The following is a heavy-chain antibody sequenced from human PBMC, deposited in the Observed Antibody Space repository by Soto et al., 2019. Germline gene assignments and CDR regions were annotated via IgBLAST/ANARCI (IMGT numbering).Heavy chain of an antibody. CDR2: IWNDGSER. J-gene: IGHJ6*02. D-gene: IGHD5-12*01. CDR3: ARDRAGVGYNIDV. V-gene: IGHV3-33*01. Sequence: GGSLRLSCAASGFTFRSYGMHWVHQAPGKGLEWVAVIWNDGSERYYADSVKGRFTISRDNSKNTLDLQMNSLRAEDTAVYYCARDRAGVGYNIDVWGQGTTVTVSS. CDR1: GFTFRSYG.